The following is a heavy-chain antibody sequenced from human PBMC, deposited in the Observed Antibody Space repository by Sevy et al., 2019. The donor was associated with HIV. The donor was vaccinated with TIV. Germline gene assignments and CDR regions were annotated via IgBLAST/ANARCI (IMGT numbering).Heavy chain of an antibody. Sequence: GESLKISCAASGFTFSAYAMSWVRQAPGKGLEWVSCISSSGGSTYYADSVKGRFSISRDTSKNTLNLQMNSLRAEDTAVYYCATLRGGLYGSGYFQNWGQGTQVTVSS. CDR3: ATLRGGLYGSGYFQN. CDR1: GFTFSAYA. V-gene: IGHV3-23*01. D-gene: IGHD3-10*01. J-gene: IGHJ1*01. CDR2: ISSSGGST.